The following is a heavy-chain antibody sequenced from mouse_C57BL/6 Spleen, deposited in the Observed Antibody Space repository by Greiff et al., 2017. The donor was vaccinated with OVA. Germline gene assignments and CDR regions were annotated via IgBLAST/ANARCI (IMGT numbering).Heavy chain of an antibody. CDR2: IYPGDGDT. CDR3: ARTVVATGAMDY. D-gene: IGHD1-1*01. Sequence: VQLQQSGAELVKPGASVKISCKASGYAFSSYWMNWVKQRPGKGLEWIGQIYPGDGDTNYNGKFKGKATLTADKSSSTAYMQLSSLTSEDSAVDVCARTVVATGAMDYWGQGTSVTVSS. CDR1: GYAFSSYW. J-gene: IGHJ4*01. V-gene: IGHV1-80*01.